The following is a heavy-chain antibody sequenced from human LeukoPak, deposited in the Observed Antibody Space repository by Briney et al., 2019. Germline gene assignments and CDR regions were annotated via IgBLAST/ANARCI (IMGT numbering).Heavy chain of an antibody. J-gene: IGHJ1*01. CDR1: GGSISLYY. Sequence: SETLSLICTVSGGSISLYYWSWIRQPPGEGLEWIGYFYDTRSPKYNPSLERRVTISVDMSRKQFSLNISSVTTADTAVYYRARGRASLTYWGQGTLATVSS. CDR2: FYDTRSP. CDR3: ARGRASLTY. V-gene: IGHV4-59*01.